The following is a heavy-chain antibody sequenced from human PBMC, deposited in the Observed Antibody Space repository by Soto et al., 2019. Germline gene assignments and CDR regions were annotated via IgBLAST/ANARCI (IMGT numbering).Heavy chain of an antibody. CDR3: ARGGKTVTTFDY. Sequence: TLSLTCTISGGSISGYDRTRFRQSPGKGLEYIGYVYNGNTNYNPSLNSRVTISVDRSKNQFSLKLSSVTAADTAVYYCARGGKTVTTFDYWGQGTLVTVSS. J-gene: IGHJ4*02. D-gene: IGHD4-17*01. CDR2: VYNGNT. V-gene: IGHV4-59*12. CDR1: GGSISGYD.